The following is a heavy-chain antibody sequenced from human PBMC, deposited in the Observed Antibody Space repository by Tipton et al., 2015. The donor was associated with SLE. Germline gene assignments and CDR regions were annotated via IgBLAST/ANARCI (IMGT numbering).Heavy chain of an antibody. CDR1: GGSISSGTKY. CDR2: IFTNGTT. Sequence: TLSLTCTVSGGSISSGTKYWNWIRQTAGKGLEWVGRIFTNGTTNYNPSLKSRVTMSLDTSKNQFSLRLSSVTAADTAVYYCARGYSGSYLGLAEYFQHWGHGTLVTVSS. CDR3: ARGYSGSYLGLAEYFQH. D-gene: IGHD1-26*01. V-gene: IGHV4-61*02. J-gene: IGHJ1*01.